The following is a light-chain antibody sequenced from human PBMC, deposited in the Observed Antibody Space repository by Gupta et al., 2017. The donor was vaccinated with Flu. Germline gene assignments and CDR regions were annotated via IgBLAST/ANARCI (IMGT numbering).Light chain of an antibody. CDR3: QKFNGAPLT. Sequence: GERITITCRASQDIRCSLAWYQHKPGKGPSLLIYAASTLHSGVPSRFRGSGSGTEFTLTISSLQPEDVATYYCQKFNGAPLTFGGGTKVEI. CDR2: AAS. J-gene: IGKJ4*01. V-gene: IGKV1-27*01. CDR1: QDIRCS.